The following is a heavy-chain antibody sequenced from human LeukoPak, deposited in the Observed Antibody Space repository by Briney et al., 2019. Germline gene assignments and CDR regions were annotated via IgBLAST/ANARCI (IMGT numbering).Heavy chain of an antibody. V-gene: IGHV4-59*01. D-gene: IGHD3-3*01. CDR1: GGSISSYY. CDR2: IYYSGST. CDR3: ARVPFLEWLRPYYYYMDV. Sequence: PSETLSLTCTVSGGSISSYYWSWLRQPPGKGLEWIGYIYYSGSTNYNPSLKSRVTISVDTSKNQFSLKLSSVTAADTAVYYCARVPFLEWLRPYYYYMDVWGKGTTVTVSS. J-gene: IGHJ6*03.